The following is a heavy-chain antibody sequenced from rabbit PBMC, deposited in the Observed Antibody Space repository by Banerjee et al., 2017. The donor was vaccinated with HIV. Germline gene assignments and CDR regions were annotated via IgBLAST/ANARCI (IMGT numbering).Heavy chain of an antibody. CDR3: ARDLAGVIGWNFNL. D-gene: IGHD4-1*01. CDR1: GIDFRSYG. Sequence: QQQLEESGGGLVKPGGTLTLTCKAPGIDFRSYGLSWVRQAPGKGLEWIGCINTSSGNTVYASWAKGRFTISKTSSTTVTLQMTSLTAADTATYFCARDLAGVIGWNFNLWGPGTLVTVS. V-gene: IGHV1S45*01. J-gene: IGHJ4*01. CDR2: INTSSGNT.